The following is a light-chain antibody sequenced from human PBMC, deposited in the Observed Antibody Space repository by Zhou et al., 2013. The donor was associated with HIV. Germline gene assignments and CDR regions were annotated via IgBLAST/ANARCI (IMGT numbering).Light chain of an antibody. V-gene: IGKV3D-20*02. J-gene: IGKJ2*04. Sequence: ENVLTQSPGALSLSPGERATLSCRASQSVSSNKLAWYQQTPGQAPRLLMYDVSTRATGIPARFSGSGSGTDFNLTISSLEPEDFAVYYCQQRHKWCSFGQGTQLEIK. CDR3: QQRHKWCS. CDR1: QSVSSNK. CDR2: DVS.